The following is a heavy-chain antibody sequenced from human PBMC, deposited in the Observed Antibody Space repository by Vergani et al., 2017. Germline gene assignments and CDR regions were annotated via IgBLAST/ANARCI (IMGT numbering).Heavy chain of an antibody. Sequence: QVPLHESGPGLVNPSGTPSLICSGPGVPMQCGSFYLPWIGQTAEGRLEWMGWCYPSGTTNYNPSLNGRVTIFVDKSKNILSLRLNSVTAADTAVYYCARGETRTDWFDPWGQGTLVTVSS. D-gene: IGHD3/OR15-3a*01. J-gene: IGHJ5*02. CDR2: CYPSGTT. CDR3: ARGETRTDWFDP. CDR1: GVPMQCGSFY. V-gene: IGHV4-61*02.